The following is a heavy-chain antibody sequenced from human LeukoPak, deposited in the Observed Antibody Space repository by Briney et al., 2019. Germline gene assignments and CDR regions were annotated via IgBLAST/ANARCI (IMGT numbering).Heavy chain of an antibody. V-gene: IGHV3-33*05. CDR1: GFTFSSYG. J-gene: IGHJ4*02. D-gene: IGHD6-13*01. Sequence: GGSLRLSCAASGFTFSSYGMHWVRQAPGKGLEWVALLSGDETYIDYTDSVKGRFTISRDTSKNTLFLQMNSLRADDTAIYYCAKAAVYSRNWTPFDDWGQGTLVTVSS. CDR2: LSGDETYI. CDR3: AKAAVYSRNWTPFDD.